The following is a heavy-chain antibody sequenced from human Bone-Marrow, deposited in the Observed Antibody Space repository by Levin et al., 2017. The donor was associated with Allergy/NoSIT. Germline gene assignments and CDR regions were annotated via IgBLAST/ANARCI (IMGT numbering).Heavy chain of an antibody. CDR2: VSYSGST. J-gene: IGHJ2*01. CDR1: GGSVNIGSHY. CDR3: ARAYWYFDL. V-gene: IGHV4-61*01. Sequence: SETLSLTCTVSGGSVNIGSHYWSWIRQPPGKGLEWIGYVSYSGSTDCNPSLKSRVTISVDTSKNRFSLKMTSVTAADTAIYYCARAYWYFDLWSRGTLITVSS.